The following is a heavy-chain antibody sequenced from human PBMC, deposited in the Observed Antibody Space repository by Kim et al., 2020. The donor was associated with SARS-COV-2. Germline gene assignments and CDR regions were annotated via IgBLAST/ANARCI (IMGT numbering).Heavy chain of an antibody. V-gene: IGHV1-18*04. D-gene: IGHD6-19*01. CDR3: ARERGGVYSSGWFPTEGDY. CDR2: ISAYNGNT. CDR1: GYTFTSYG. J-gene: IGHJ4*02. Sequence: ASVKVSCKASGYTFTSYGISWVRQAPGQGLEWMGWISAYNGNTNYAQKLQGRVTMTTDTSTSTAYMELRSLRSDDTAVYYCARERGGVYSSGWFPTEGDYWGQGTLVTVSS.